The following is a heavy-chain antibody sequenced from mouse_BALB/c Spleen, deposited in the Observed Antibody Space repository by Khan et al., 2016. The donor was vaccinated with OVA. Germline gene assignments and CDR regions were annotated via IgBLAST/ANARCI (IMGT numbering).Heavy chain of an antibody. Sequence: QVQLQQSGAELARPGASVKMSCKASGYTFTTYTIHWVKQRPGQGLEWIGYIIPSNDYTNYNQKFKDRATLTADKSSSTAYMQLSSLTSEDSAVYYYAREGAYYRSDGWFAYWGQGTLVTVSA. CDR1: GYTFTTYT. CDR3: AREGAYYRSDGWFAY. V-gene: IGHV1-4*01. D-gene: IGHD2-14*01. CDR2: IIPSNDYT. J-gene: IGHJ3*01.